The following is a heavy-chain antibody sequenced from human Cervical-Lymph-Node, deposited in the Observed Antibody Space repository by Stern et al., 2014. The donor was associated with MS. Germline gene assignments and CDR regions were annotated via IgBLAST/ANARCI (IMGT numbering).Heavy chain of an antibody. CDR3: ARQPDYSDFLDF. V-gene: IGHV1-3*01. D-gene: IGHD4-11*01. J-gene: IGHJ4*02. Sequence: QVHLVQSGAEVKKPGASMTISCKTSGYNFIDHAIHWVRQAPGQRLEWMGWINGGPGPTKYSQKFHGRVSFTRDKAASAAYMDLSSLSPDDTAVYYCARQPDYSDFLDFWGQGTLVTVSS. CDR1: GYNFIDHA. CDR2: INGGPGPT.